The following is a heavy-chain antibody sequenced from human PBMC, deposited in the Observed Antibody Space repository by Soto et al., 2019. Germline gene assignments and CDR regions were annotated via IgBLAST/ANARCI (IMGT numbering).Heavy chain of an antibody. V-gene: IGHV1-69*01. D-gene: IGHD3-9*01. Sequence: QVQLVQSGAEVKKPGSSVRVSCKASGAAFNTITINWVRQAPGQGLEWMGGFVPVFGSATYAQKFQGRVAITADASTSTFYMELSRLNSEATALYYCVREDDTTGSYSWFDPWGQGTLVTVSS. J-gene: IGHJ5*02. CDR2: FVPVFGSA. CDR1: GAAFNTIT. CDR3: VREDDTTGSYSWFDP.